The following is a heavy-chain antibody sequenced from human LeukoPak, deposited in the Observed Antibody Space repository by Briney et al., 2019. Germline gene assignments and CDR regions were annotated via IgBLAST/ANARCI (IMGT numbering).Heavy chain of an antibody. V-gene: IGHV1-18*01. J-gene: IGHJ3*02. CDR2: ISAYNGNT. D-gene: IGHD6-13*01. CDR3: ARTFSSSWSTAFDI. CDR1: GYTFTSYG. Sequence: GASVKVSCKASGYTFTSYGISWVRQAPGQGLEWVGWISAYNGNTNYAQKLQGRVTMTTDTSTSTAYMELRSLRSDDTAVYYCARTFSSSWSTAFDIWGQGTMVTVSS.